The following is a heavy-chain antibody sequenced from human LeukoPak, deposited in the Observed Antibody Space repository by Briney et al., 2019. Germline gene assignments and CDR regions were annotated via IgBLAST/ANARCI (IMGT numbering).Heavy chain of an antibody. D-gene: IGHD1-1*01. CDR3: AIGQTGNFDY. V-gene: IGHV3-30*03. Sequence: PGGSLRLSCAASGFIFSSSGIQWVRQAPGKGLEWVAVISYDGNNKYYTDSVKGRFTISRDDSKNTLYLQMNSLRAEDTAVYYCAIGQTGNFDYWGQGTLVTVSS. CDR1: GFIFSSSG. J-gene: IGHJ4*02. CDR2: ISYDGNNK.